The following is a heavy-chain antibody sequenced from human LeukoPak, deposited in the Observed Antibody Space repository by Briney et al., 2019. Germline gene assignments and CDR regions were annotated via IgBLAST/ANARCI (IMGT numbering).Heavy chain of an antibody. CDR1: GFSFSRFW. Sequence: GGSLRLSCAASGFSFSRFWMSWVRHTPGKGLEWVANIKEDGSEKYYVDSVKGRFTISRDNAKNSVYLQMNSLRAEDTAVYYCAKDGIYDEGFDSWGQGTLVTVSS. CDR2: IKEDGSEK. CDR3: AKDGIYDEGFDS. J-gene: IGHJ4*02. D-gene: IGHD3-22*01. V-gene: IGHV3-7*01.